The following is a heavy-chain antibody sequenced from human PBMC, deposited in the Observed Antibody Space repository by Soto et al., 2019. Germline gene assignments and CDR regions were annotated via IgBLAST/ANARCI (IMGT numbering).Heavy chain of an antibody. Sequence: GGSLRLSCVAAGINFNNYAMNWGRQARGKGLERISYISTISSTVYYADSVKGRFSISRDNAKNSVYLQMYSLRDEDTAVYYCASDRGVNPLNYWGQGTLVTVSS. CDR3: ASDRGVNPLNY. V-gene: IGHV3-48*02. CDR1: GINFNNYA. J-gene: IGHJ4*02. CDR2: ISTISSTV.